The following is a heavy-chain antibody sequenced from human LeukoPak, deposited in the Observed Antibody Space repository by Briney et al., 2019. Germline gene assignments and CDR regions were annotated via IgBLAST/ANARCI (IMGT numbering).Heavy chain of an antibody. Sequence: GSLRLSCAASGFTVSSNYMSWVRQAPGKGLEWVSVIYSGGSTYYADSVKGRFTISRDNSKNTLYLQMNSLRAEDTAVYYSIFNYGMDVWGQGTTVTVSS. CDR1: GFTVSSNY. CDR3: IFNYGMDV. D-gene: IGHD3-3*01. V-gene: IGHV3-66*02. CDR2: IYSGGST. J-gene: IGHJ6*02.